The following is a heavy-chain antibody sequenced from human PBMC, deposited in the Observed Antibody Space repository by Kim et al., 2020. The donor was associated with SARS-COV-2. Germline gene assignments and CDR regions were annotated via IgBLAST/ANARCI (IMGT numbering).Heavy chain of an antibody. D-gene: IGHD6-19*01. CDR1: GFTFDDYA. Sequence: GGSLRLSCAASGFTFDDYAMQWVRQVPGKGLEWVSRINRDGGGITYAYSVKGRFTITRDNSKKSEYLQMNILRSEDSALYYCERGQQWLITHWGQGSQFTVS. V-gene: IGHV3-43*02. J-gene: IGHJ4*02. CDR3: ERGQQWLITH. CDR2: INRDGGGI.